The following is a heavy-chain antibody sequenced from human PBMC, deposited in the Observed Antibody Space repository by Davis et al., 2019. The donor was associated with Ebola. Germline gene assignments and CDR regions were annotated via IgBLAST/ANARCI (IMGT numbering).Heavy chain of an antibody. CDR1: GYSFTSYW. CDR2: IYPGDSDT. J-gene: IGHJ6*02. D-gene: IGHD5-12*01. V-gene: IGHV5-51*01. CDR3: ARQLWVATTPYYYYGMDV. Sequence: GESLKISCKGSGYSFTSYWIGWVRQMPGKGLEWMGIIYPGDSDTRYSPSFQGQVTISADKSISTAYLQWSSLKASDTAMYYCARQLWVATTPYYYYGMDVWGQGTTVTVSS.